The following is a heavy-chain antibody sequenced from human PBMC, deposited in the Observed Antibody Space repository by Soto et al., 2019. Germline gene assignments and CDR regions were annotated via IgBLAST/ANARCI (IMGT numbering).Heavy chain of an antibody. J-gene: IGHJ4*02. D-gene: IGHD6-25*01. V-gene: IGHV1-46*01. CDR2: INPNTGDT. Sequence: ASVKVSCKTSGYTFINYYMHWVRQAPGQGLEWVGKINPNTGDTYYPQKFQGRVSVTRDTSTSTVYMELSSLRSDDTALYYCTLDSSGFDRNYYDYWGQGTLVTVSS. CDR3: TLDSSGFDRNYYDY. CDR1: GYTFINYY.